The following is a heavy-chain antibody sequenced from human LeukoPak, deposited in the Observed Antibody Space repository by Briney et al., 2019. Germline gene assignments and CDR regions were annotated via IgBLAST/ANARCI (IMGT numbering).Heavy chain of an antibody. CDR3: ARVRWGYGDPHDASDI. Sequence: ASVKVSCKASGYTFTGYYMHWVRQAPGQGLEWMGWINPNSGGTNCAQKFQGRVTMTRDTSISTAYMELSRLRSDDTAVYYCARVRWGYGDPHDASDIWGQGTMVTVSS. CDR1: GYTFTGYY. CDR2: INPNSGGT. V-gene: IGHV1-2*02. D-gene: IGHD4-17*01. J-gene: IGHJ3*02.